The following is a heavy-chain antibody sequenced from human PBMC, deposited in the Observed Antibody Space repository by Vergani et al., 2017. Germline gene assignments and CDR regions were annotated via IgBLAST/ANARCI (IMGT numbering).Heavy chain of an antibody. Sequence: QLQLQESGPGLVKPSETLSLTCSVSVGSIRSSNFYWGWIRQPPGKGLEWIGTIYYSGSTYYNPSPKSRVTISVDTSKNQFSLKLSSVTAADTAVYYCARHLEYYGSGKDAFDIWGQGTMVTVSS. CDR1: VGSIRSSNFY. D-gene: IGHD3-10*01. V-gene: IGHV4-39*01. CDR3: ARHLEYYGSGKDAFDI. J-gene: IGHJ3*02. CDR2: IYYSGST.